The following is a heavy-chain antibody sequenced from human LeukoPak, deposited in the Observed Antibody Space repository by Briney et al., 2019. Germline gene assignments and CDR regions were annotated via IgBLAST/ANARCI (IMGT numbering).Heavy chain of an antibody. D-gene: IGHD6-13*01. CDR3: ARPRVPYSIAGVDY. J-gene: IGHJ4*02. V-gene: IGHV3-7*01. CDR2: IKQDGSEK. CDR1: GFTFSSYA. Sequence: GGSLRLSCAASGFTFSSYAMSWVRQAPGKGLEWVANIKQDGSEKYYVDSVKGRFTISRDNAKNSLYLQMNNLRAEDTAVYYCARPRVPYSIAGVDYWGQGTLVTVSS.